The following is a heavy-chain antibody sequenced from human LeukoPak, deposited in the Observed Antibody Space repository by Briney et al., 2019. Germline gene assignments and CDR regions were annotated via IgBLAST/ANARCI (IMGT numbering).Heavy chain of an antibody. D-gene: IGHD4-17*01. CDR3: AREPYGDYVGWFDP. CDR2: IYYSGST. V-gene: IGHV4-31*03. Sequence: TLSRTCTVSGGSVSSGSYYWSWIRQHPGQGLEWIGYIYYSGSTYYNPSLKSRVTISVDTSKNQFSLKLSSVTAADTAVYYCAREPYGDYVGWFDPWGQGTLVTVSS. J-gene: IGHJ5*02. CDR1: GGSVSSGSYY.